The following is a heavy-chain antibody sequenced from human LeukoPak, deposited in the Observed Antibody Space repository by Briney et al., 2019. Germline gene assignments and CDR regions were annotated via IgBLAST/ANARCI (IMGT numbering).Heavy chain of an antibody. J-gene: IGHJ4*02. CDR2: ISGSSIPI. D-gene: IGHD3-3*01. CDR1: GFPFSDYY. Sequence: GGSLRLSCAASGFPFSDYYMSWIRQAPGKGLEWIPHISGSSIPIYYADSVKGRFTVSRDNAKNSLHLQMNSLRAEDTAVYYCAGDDFPYYFEYWGQGALVTVSS. V-gene: IGHV3-11*04. CDR3: AGDDFPYYFEY.